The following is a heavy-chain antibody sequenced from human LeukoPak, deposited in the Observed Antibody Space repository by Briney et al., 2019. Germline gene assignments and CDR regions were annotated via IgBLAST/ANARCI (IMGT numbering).Heavy chain of an antibody. V-gene: IGHV4-59*01. Sequence: SEALSLTCTVSGGSISSYYWSWIRQPPGKGLEWIGYIYYSGSTNYNPSLKSRVTISVDTSKNQFSLKLSSVTAADTAVYYCARVYAAFDIWGQGTMVTVSS. CDR1: GGSISSYY. J-gene: IGHJ3*02. CDR3: ARVYAAFDI. D-gene: IGHD2-8*01. CDR2: IYYSGST.